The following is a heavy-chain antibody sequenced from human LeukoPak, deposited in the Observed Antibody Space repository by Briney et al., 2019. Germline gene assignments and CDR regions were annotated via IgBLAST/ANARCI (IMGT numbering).Heavy chain of an antibody. CDR3: ARDGCRGGSCYYYYGLDV. CDR2: ISSSSSYI. Sequence: PGGSLRLSCAASGFTFSSYSMNWVRQAPGKGLEWVSSISSSSSYIYYADSVKGRFTISRDNAKNSLYLQMNSLRAEDTAVYHCARDGCRGGSCYYYYGLDVWGQGTTVTVSS. J-gene: IGHJ6*02. V-gene: IGHV3-21*01. CDR1: GFTFSSYS. D-gene: IGHD2-15*01.